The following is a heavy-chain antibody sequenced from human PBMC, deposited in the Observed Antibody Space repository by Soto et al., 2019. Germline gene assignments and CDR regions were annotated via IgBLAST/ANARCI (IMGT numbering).Heavy chain of an antibody. CDR2: IIPILGIA. CDR3: ARGGYYDSSGYFFDY. V-gene: IGHV1-69*02. CDR1: GGTFSSYT. Sequence: QVQLVQSGAEVKKPGSSVKVSCKASGGTFSSYTISWVRQAPGQGLEWMGRIIPILGIANYAQKFQGRVTIXXDXSXXTAYMELSSLRSEDTAVYYCARGGYYDSSGYFFDYWGQGTLVTVSS. J-gene: IGHJ4*02. D-gene: IGHD3-22*01.